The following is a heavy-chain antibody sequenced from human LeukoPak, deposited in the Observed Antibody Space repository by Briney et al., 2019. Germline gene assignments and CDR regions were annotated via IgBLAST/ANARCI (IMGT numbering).Heavy chain of an antibody. V-gene: IGHV2-5*01. J-gene: IGHJ4*02. D-gene: IGHD5-18*01. CDR3: AHTHYGYYPDY. CDR2: VYWNDDK. Sequence: ESGPTLVKPTQTLTLTCTFSVFSLSTSGVGVGWIRQPPGKALEWLVLVYWNDDKRYSPSLMTRLTITKDTSNNQVILTMTNMGPADTATYYCAHTHYGYYPDYWGQGTLVTVSS. CDR1: VFSLSTSGVG.